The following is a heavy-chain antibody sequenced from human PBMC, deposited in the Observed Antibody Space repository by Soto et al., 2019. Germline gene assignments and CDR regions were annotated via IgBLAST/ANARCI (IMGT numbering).Heavy chain of an antibody. V-gene: IGHV3-15*07. J-gene: IGHJ4*02. CDR1: GLTFSNAE. D-gene: IGHD6-19*01. Sequence: EVQLVESGGGLVKPGGSLRLSCAASGLTFSNAEMTWVRQAPGKGLEWVGRIRGKGDGGAPDYAAPVKYRFIILRDDSENMVYLQMNSLKTEDTAVYYCTTSGGGSGWSFWGQGTLVTVSS. CDR2: IRGKGDGGAP. CDR3: TTSGGGSGWSF.